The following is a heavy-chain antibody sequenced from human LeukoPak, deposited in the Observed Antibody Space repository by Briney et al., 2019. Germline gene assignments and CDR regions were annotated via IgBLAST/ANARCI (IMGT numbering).Heavy chain of an antibody. V-gene: IGHV4-59*01. CDR3: ARASDSGDWHLGY. Sequence: SETLSLTCTVSGDFISRYYWSWIRQSPGKGLEWIGYVYDRGGTNYNPSLKSRAIISADTSKIQFSLKVTSVTAADTAVYYCARASDSGDWHLGYWGQGTLVTVSS. J-gene: IGHJ4*02. CDR1: GDFISRYY. CDR2: VYDRGGT. D-gene: IGHD2-21*02.